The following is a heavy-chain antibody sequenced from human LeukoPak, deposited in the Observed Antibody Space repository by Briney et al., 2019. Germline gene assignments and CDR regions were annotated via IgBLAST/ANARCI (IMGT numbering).Heavy chain of an antibody. J-gene: IGHJ4*02. V-gene: IGHV5-10-1*01. Sequence: GESLKISCKGSGYSFTSYWISWVRQMPGKGLEWMGRIDPSDSYTNYSPSFQGHVTISADKSISTAYLQWSSLKASDTAMYYCARRGTLQGDSSSWHSGDYWGQGTLVTVSS. CDR2: IDPSDSYT. D-gene: IGHD6-13*01. CDR3: ARRGTLQGDSSSWHSGDY. CDR1: GYSFTSYW.